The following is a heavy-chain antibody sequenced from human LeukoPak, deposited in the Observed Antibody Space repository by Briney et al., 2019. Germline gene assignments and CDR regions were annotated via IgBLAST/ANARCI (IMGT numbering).Heavy chain of an antibody. CDR2: ISSSGSTI. CDR1: GFTLSSYE. Sequence: PGGPLRLSCAASGFTLSSYEMNWVSQAPGKGLEWGSYISSSGSTIYYADSVEGRFTISRDNAKNSLYLQMNSLRAEDTAVYYCARTVGTLDYWGHGTLVTVSS. D-gene: IGHD1-1*01. V-gene: IGHV3-48*03. CDR3: ARTVGTLDY. J-gene: IGHJ4*01.